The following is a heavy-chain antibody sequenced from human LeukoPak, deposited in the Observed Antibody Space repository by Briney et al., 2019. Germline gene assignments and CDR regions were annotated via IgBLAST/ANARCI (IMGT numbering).Heavy chain of an antibody. CDR1: GFTFSNYG. J-gene: IGHJ3*02. D-gene: IGHD1-1*01. CDR3: ARPLNEGAAFDI. CDR2: IWFDGRNK. Sequence: PGGSLRLSCAASGFTFSNYGMHWVRQAPGKGLEWVAVIWFDGRNKNYADSVKGRFTISRDSSKNTLYLQMNSLRAEDTAVYYCARPLNEGAAFDIWGQGTMVTVSS. V-gene: IGHV3-33*01.